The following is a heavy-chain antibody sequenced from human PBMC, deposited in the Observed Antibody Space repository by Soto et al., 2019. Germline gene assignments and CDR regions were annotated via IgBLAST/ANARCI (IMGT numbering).Heavy chain of an antibody. J-gene: IGHJ6*02. CDR2: INPNSGGT. CDR3: ARINWSGIRDYYGMDV. V-gene: IGHV1-2*02. D-gene: IGHD3-10*01. Sequence: GASVKVSCKASGYTFTGYYMHWVRQAPGQGLEWMGWINPNSGGTNYAQKFQGRVTMTRDTSISTAYMELSRLRSDDTAVYYCARINWSGIRDYYGMDVWGQGTTVTVSS. CDR1: GYTFTGYY.